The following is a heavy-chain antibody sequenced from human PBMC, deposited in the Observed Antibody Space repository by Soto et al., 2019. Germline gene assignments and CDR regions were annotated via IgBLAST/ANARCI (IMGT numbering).Heavy chain of an antibody. CDR1: GFTFSSYG. CDR3: AKEVRDDFWSGYGPPTN. D-gene: IGHD3-3*01. J-gene: IGHJ4*02. V-gene: IGHV3-30*18. Sequence: QVQLVESGGGVVQPGRSLRLSCAASGFTFSSYGMHWVRQAPGKGLEWVAVISYDGSNKYYADSVKGRFTISRDNSKNTLYLQMNSLRAEDTAVYYCAKEVRDDFWSGYGPPTNWGQGTLVTVSS. CDR2: ISYDGSNK.